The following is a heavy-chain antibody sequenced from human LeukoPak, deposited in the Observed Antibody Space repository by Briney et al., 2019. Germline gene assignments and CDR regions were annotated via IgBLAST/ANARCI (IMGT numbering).Heavy chain of an antibody. Sequence: SETLSLTCAVYGGSFSGYYWSWIRQPPGKGLEWIGEINHSGSTNYNPSLKSRVTISVGTSKNQFSLKLSSVTAADTAVYYCARVPYYDFWSGYSPWFDPWGQGTLVTVSS. D-gene: IGHD3-3*01. V-gene: IGHV4-34*01. J-gene: IGHJ5*02. CDR2: INHSGST. CDR3: ARVPYYDFWSGYSPWFDP. CDR1: GGSFSGYY.